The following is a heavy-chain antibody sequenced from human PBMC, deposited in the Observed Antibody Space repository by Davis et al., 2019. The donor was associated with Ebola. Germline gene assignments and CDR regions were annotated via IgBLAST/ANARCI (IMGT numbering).Heavy chain of an antibody. D-gene: IGHD3-3*01. CDR3: ASSIFGVTVMTYFEY. CDR2: ISHSGTT. Sequence: SETLSLTCAVYGGSFTGYYWSWIRQSPGKGLEWIGEISHSGTTNYNPSLKSRVTISIDTSKNQFSLKVSSMTAADTAVYYCASSIFGVTVMTYFEYWGRGTPVIVSS. V-gene: IGHV4-34*01. CDR1: GGSFTGYY. J-gene: IGHJ4*02.